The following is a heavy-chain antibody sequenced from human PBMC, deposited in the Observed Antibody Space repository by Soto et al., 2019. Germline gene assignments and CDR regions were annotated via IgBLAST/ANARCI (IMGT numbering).Heavy chain of an antibody. CDR1: GGSISSSSYY. Sequence: PSETLSLTCTVSGGSISSSSYYWGWIRQPPGKGLEWIGSIYYSGSTYYNPSLKSRVTISVDTSKNQFSLKLSSATAADTAVYYCASPITIFGVVITYYFDYWGQGTLVTVSS. J-gene: IGHJ4*02. CDR3: ASPITIFGVVITYYFDY. D-gene: IGHD3-3*01. CDR2: IYYSGST. V-gene: IGHV4-39*01.